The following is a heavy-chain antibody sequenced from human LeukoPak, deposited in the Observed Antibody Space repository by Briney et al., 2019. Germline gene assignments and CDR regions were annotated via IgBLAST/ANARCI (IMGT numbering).Heavy chain of an antibody. CDR1: GFTFGSYG. CDR3: ASGIRERGFDY. Sequence: PGGSLRLSCAASGFTFGSYGMHWVRQAPGKGLEWVAFIRYDGSNKYYADSLRGRFTISRDNAKNSLYLQMNSLRAEDTALYFCASGIRERGFDYWGQGTLVTVSS. D-gene: IGHD1-1*01. CDR2: IRYDGSNK. J-gene: IGHJ4*02. V-gene: IGHV3-30*02.